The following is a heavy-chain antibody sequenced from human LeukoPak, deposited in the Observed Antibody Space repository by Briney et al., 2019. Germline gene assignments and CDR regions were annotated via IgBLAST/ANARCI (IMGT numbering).Heavy chain of an antibody. CDR1: GFTFSSYS. CDR2: ISSSSSYI. D-gene: IGHD3-10*01. V-gene: IGHV3-21*01. Sequence: GGSLRLSCAASGFTFSSYSMNWVRQAPGKGLEWVSSISSSSSYIYYADSVKGRFTISRDNAKNSLYLQMNSLGAEDTAVYYCARVGWFGELIPDYWGQGTLVTVSS. CDR3: ARVGWFGELIPDY. J-gene: IGHJ4*02.